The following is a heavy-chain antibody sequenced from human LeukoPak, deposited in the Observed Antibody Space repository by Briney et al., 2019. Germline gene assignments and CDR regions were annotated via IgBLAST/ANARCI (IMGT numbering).Heavy chain of an antibody. CDR3: ARDKEATIFHWFDP. CDR2: ISAYNGNT. V-gene: IGHV1-18*01. CDR1: GDTFTSYA. Sequence: ASVKVSCKASGDTFTSYAITWVRQAPGQGLEWMGWISAYNGNTNYAQKFQGRVTMTRDTSISTAYMELSRLRSDDTAVYYCARDKEATIFHWFDPWGQGTLVTVSS. D-gene: IGHD5-12*01. J-gene: IGHJ5*02.